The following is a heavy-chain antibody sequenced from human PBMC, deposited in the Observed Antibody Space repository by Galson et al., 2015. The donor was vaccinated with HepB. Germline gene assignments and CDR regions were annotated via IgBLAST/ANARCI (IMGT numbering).Heavy chain of an antibody. CDR3: ATFYSNYY. CDR2: IHRGGST. V-gene: IGHV3-53*01. CDR1: GLTVSSNY. D-gene: IGHD4-11*01. Sequence: SLRLSCAASGLTVSSNYMSWVRQAPGKGLEWVSVIHRGGSTYYADSVKGRFTISRDYSKNTLYLQMNSRRAEDTAVYYCATFYSNYYWGKGPLVTVSS. J-gene: IGHJ4*02.